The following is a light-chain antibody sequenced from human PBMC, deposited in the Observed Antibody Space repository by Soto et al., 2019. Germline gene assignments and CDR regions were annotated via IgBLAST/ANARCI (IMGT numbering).Light chain of an antibody. Sequence: EIVLTQSPGTLSLSPGERATLSCRASQSVLNNYLTWYQQKPGQPPRLLIYGTSNRATGIPDRFSGSGSETDFTLTISRLEAEDVAVYYCQHYNNWPYTFGQGTKLEIK. CDR1: QSVLNNY. CDR2: GTS. V-gene: IGKV3-20*01. J-gene: IGKJ2*01. CDR3: QHYNNWPYT.